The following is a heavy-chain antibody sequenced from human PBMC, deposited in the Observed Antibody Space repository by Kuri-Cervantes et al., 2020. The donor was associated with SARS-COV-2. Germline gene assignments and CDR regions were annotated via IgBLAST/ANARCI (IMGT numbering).Heavy chain of an antibody. D-gene: IGHD2-21*01. V-gene: IGHV3-30*04. Sequence: GESLKISCAVSGFTFNNHAMYWVRQAPGKGLEWVAVISDGGRKKYYRDSVKGRFTISRDTSKNTVYLQMNSLRPDDTGVYFCARVLVRAFYYFYAVDVWGQGTTVTVSS. CDR1: GFTFNNHA. CDR3: ARVLVRAFYYFYAVDV. J-gene: IGHJ6*02. CDR2: ISDGGRKK.